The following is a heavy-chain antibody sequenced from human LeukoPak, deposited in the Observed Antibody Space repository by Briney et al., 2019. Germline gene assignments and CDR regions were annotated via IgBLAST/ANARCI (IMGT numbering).Heavy chain of an antibody. CDR2: ISSSSSTI. CDR3: ARDLSMVRGGYFDY. Sequence: QTGGSLRLSCAASGFTFSSYSMNWVRQAPGKGLEWVSYISSSSSTIYYADSVKGRFTISRDNAKNSLYLQMNSLRAEDTAVYYCARDLSMVRGGYFDYWGQGTLVTVSS. J-gene: IGHJ4*02. D-gene: IGHD3-10*01. CDR1: GFTFSSYS. V-gene: IGHV3-48*01.